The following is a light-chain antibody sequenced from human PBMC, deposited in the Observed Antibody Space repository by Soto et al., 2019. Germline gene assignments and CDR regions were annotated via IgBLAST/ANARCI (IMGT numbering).Light chain of an antibody. V-gene: IGKV4-1*01. CDR2: WAS. J-gene: IGKJ1*01. CDR1: QSVLYSSNNKNY. CDR3: QQYLHTPRT. Sequence: DAVMTQSPDSLAASLGERATINCKSSQSVLYSSNNKNYLAWYQQKPGQPPKLLIYWASTRESGVPDRFSGSGSGTDFTLTISSLQTEDVAVYYCQQYLHTPRTFGQGTKVDTK.